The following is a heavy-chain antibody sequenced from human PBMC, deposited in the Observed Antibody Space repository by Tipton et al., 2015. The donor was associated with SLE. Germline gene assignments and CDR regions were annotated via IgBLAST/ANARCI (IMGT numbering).Heavy chain of an antibody. Sequence: SLRLSCAASGVTFSSYAMNWVRQAPGKGLEWVAYISRRGVNIYYAHSVKGRFTTSRDNAKNSLYLQMNSLRADDTAVYYCARSYYYYYYYMHFWGKGTTVTVSS. V-gene: IGHV3-48*03. CDR2: ISRRGVNI. CDR3: ARSYYYYYYYMHF. CDR1: GVTFSSYA. J-gene: IGHJ6*03.